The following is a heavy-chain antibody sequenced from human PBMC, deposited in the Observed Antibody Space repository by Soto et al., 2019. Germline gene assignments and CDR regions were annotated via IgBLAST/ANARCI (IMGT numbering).Heavy chain of an antibody. D-gene: IGHD5-18*01. V-gene: IGHV4-31*03. CDR2: IYYSGST. CDR1: GGAISSGGYY. Sequence: TPCLTGTVSGGAISSGGYYWSWIRQHPGKGLEWIGYIYYSGSTYYNPSLKSRVTISVDTSKNQFSLKLSSVTAADTAVYYCARSGYSYGPNPLLYWGQGTLVTVS. CDR3: ARSGYSYGPNPLLY. J-gene: IGHJ4*02.